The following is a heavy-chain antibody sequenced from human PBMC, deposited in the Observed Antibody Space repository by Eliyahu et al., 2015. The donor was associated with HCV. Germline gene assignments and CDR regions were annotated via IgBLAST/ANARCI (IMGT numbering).Heavy chain of an antibody. Sequence: EVQLVESGGGLVQPGGSLXXSCAASGFTFSRNSMNWVRQAPGKGLXWVSYISSSGXAIYYADSVKGRFTISRDNAKNSLFLQMNSLRDEDTAVYFCARDEEAADTARYYYGLDVWGQGTTVTVSS. CDR1: GFTFSRNS. D-gene: IGHD5-18*01. V-gene: IGHV3-48*02. CDR3: ARDEEAADTARYYYGLDV. J-gene: IGHJ6*02. CDR2: ISSSGXAI.